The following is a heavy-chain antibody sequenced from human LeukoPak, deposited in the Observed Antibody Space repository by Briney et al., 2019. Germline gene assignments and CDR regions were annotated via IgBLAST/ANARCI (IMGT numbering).Heavy chain of an antibody. D-gene: IGHD5-24*01. CDR3: ARVSRRDSYRWGFDY. CDR1: GGSISGFY. J-gene: IGHJ4*02. V-gene: IGHV4-59*01. Sequence: SETLSLTCTVSGGSISGFYWSWIRQPPGKGLEWIGYIYYSGSTNYNPSLKSRVTISVDTSKNQFSLKLSSVTAADTAVYYCARVSRRDSYRWGFDYWGQGTLVTVSS. CDR2: IYYSGST.